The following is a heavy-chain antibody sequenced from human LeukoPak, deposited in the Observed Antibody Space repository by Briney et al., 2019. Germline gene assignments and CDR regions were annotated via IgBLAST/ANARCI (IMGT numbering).Heavy chain of an antibody. J-gene: IGHJ4*02. D-gene: IGHD5-12*01. CDR2: GHSSGAT. Sequence: GGSLRLSCSASGFTFSSSTMTWVRQAPGKGLEWVSVGHSSGATFYAGSVKGRFTVSRDNSKNTLYLQMDSLRGEDTALYYCTKDLYSDSPDYRGQGTLVTVSS. CDR3: TKDLYSDSPDY. CDR1: GFTFSSST. V-gene: IGHV3-23*01.